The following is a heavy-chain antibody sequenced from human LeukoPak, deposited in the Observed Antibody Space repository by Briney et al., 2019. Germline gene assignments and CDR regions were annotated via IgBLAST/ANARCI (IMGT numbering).Heavy chain of an antibody. J-gene: IGHJ3*02. D-gene: IGHD6-6*01. Sequence: ASVKVSCKASGYTFTSYDINWVRQATGQGLEWMGWMNPNSGNTGYAQKFQGRVTMTRNTSISTAYMELSSLRSEDTVVYYCARRIAARARAYAFDIWGQGTMVTVSS. V-gene: IGHV1-8*01. CDR2: MNPNSGNT. CDR1: GYTFTSYD. CDR3: ARRIAARARAYAFDI.